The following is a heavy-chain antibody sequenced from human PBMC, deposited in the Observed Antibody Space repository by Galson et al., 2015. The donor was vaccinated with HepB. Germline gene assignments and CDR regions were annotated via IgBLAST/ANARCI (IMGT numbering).Heavy chain of an antibody. D-gene: IGHD3-22*01. CDR3: ARDEGSTYYDSSGYYYYYYYMDV. CDR2: IKQDGSEK. Sequence: SLRLSCAASGFTFSSYWMSWVRQAPGKGLEWVANIKQDGSEKYYVDSVKGRFTISRDNAKNSLYLQMNSLRAEDTAVYYCARDEGSTYYDSSGYYYYYYYMDVWGKGTTVTVSS. V-gene: IGHV3-7*03. CDR1: GFTFSSYW. J-gene: IGHJ6*03.